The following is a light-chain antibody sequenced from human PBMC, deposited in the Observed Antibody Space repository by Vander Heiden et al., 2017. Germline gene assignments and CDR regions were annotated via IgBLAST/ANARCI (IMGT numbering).Light chain of an antibody. J-gene: IGLJ3*02. V-gene: IGLV1-47*01. CDR3: AAWDDSLSAWV. Sequence: TISCSGSSSNIGSNYVYWYQQLPGTAPKLLIYRNNQRPSGVPDRFSGSKSGTSASLAISGLRSEDEADYYCAAWDDSLSAWVFGGGTKLTVL. CDR2: RNN. CDR1: SSNIGSNY.